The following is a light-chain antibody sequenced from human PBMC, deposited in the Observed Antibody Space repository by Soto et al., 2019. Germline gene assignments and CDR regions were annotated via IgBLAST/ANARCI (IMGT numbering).Light chain of an antibody. J-gene: IGLJ1*01. CDR3: SAYTVSPTYV. CDR1: SSHVDAYNF. V-gene: IGLV2-14*03. CDR2: NDY. Sequence: QSSLTQPASVSGSPGQSITISCTGTSSHVDAYNFVSWQQQPPRKSPNLMIYNDYHRPSGISYRFSGSKSGNTASLTISGLKGEDEADYYCSAYTVSPTYVFGPGTKVTVL.